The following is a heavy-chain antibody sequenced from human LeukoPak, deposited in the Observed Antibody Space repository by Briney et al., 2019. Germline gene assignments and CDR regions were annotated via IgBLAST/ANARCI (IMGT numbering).Heavy chain of an antibody. CDR3: ARASSSWFPGY. CDR1: GYTFTGYY. J-gene: IGHJ4*02. Sequence: ASVKVSCKASGYTFTGYYMHWMRQAPGQGLEWMGWINPNSGDTNYAQRFQGRVAMTRDMSISTANMELSRLGSDDTAVYYCARASSSWFPGYWGQGTLVTVSS. D-gene: IGHD6-13*01. V-gene: IGHV1-2*02. CDR2: INPNSGDT.